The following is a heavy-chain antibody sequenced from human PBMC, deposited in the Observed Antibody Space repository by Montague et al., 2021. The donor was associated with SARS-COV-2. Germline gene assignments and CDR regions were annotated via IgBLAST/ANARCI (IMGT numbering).Heavy chain of an antibody. Sequence: SETLSLTCTVSGDSTSCTNCYWGWIRQPPGKGLDWIGTIYNSGTTYYNPSLKSRLTTSIDTSKNQFSLKLSSVTAADTAVYYCARHRNYGDHSLDNWFHPWGQGTPVTVSS. D-gene: IGHD4-17*01. CDR3: ARHRNYGDHSLDNWFHP. V-gene: IGHV4-39*01. J-gene: IGHJ5*02. CDR2: IYNSGTT. CDR1: GDSTSCTNCY.